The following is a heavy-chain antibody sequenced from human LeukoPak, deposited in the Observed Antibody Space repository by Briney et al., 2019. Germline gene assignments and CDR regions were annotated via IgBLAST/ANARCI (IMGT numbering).Heavy chain of an antibody. V-gene: IGHV3-64*01. CDR2: ISRNGGSI. Sequence: GGSLRLSCAGSGFTFGNYTMHWFRQAPGKGLEYVSAISRNGGSIDYAHSVRGRFTISRDNSKNTLYLEMGGLRPEDMAVYYCARRAYYDFWSGSRYYRLDVWGRGTTVTVSS. D-gene: IGHD3-3*01. J-gene: IGHJ6*04. CDR3: ARRAYYDFWSGSRYYRLDV. CDR1: GFTFGNYT.